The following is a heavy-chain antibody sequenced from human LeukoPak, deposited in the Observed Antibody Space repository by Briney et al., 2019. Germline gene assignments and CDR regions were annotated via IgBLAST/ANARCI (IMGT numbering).Heavy chain of an antibody. V-gene: IGHV4-39*01. J-gene: IGHJ3*02. CDR2: IYYSGST. D-gene: IGHD3-3*01. CDR3: ARHYYDFWSGTTDAFDI. Sequence: PSETLSLTCTVSGGSISSSSYYWGWIRQPPGKGLEWIGSIYYSGSTYYNPSLKSRVTISVDTSKNQFSLKLSSVTAADTAVYYCARHYYDFWSGTTDAFDIWGQGTMVTVSS. CDR1: GGSISSSSYY.